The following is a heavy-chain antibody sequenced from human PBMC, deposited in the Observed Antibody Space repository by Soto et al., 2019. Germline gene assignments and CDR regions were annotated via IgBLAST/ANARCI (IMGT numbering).Heavy chain of an antibody. Sequence: GSLRLSCAASGLTLSSYGMHWVRPAPGKGLEWVAVISYDGSNKYYADSVKGRFTISRDNSKNTLYLQMNRLRAEDTAVYYCAKKYSRSSRGGYYYYGMDVWGQGTTVTVPS. V-gene: IGHV3-30*18. D-gene: IGHD6-6*01. CDR1: GLTLSSYG. CDR2: ISYDGSNK. J-gene: IGHJ6*02. CDR3: AKKYSRSSRGGYYYYGMDV.